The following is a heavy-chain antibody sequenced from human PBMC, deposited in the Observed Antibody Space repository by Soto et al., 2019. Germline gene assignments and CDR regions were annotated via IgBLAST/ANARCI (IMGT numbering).Heavy chain of an antibody. CDR2: ISYDVSNK. CDR1: GFSFSSYG. Sequence: QVQRVESGGGVVQPGRSLRLSCAASGFSFSSYGLHWVRQAPGKGLEWVAVISYDVSNKYYADSVKGRFTISRDNSKNMLYLQMNSLRAEDTAVYYCQLDHYGATMIVCGYWGQGTLVTVSS. D-gene: IGHD3-22*01. V-gene: IGHV3-30*03. CDR3: QLDHYGATMIVCGY. J-gene: IGHJ4*02.